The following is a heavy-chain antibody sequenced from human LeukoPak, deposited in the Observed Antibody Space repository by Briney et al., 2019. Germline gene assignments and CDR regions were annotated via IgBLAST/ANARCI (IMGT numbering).Heavy chain of an antibody. D-gene: IGHD6-19*01. CDR1: GGSISSGNYY. Sequence: NPSETLSLTCTVSGGSISSGNYYWNWIRQPAGKGLGWIGRVYTSGSTNYNPSLKSRVTISVDTSKNQFSLKLSSVTAADTAVYYCARGRRKEYIAVVRLGPGPKFDPWGQGTLVTVSS. CDR3: ARGRRKEYIAVVRLGPGPKFDP. J-gene: IGHJ5*02. V-gene: IGHV4-61*02. CDR2: VYTSGST.